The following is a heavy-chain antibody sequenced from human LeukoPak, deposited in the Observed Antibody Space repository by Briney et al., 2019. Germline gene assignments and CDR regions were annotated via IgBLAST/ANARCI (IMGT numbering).Heavy chain of an antibody. Sequence: PTGGSLRLSCAASGFTFSSYGMHWVRQAPGKGLEWVAVISYDGSNKYYAGSVKGRFTISRDNSKNTLYLQMNSLRAEDTAVYYCAKGDDYGDYAAYYWGQGTLVTVSS. V-gene: IGHV3-30*18. D-gene: IGHD4-17*01. CDR1: GFTFSSYG. CDR2: ISYDGSNK. CDR3: AKGDDYGDYAAYY. J-gene: IGHJ4*02.